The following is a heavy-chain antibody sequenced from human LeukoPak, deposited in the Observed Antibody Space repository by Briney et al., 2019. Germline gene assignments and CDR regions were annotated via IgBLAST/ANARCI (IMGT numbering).Heavy chain of an antibody. J-gene: IGHJ4*02. V-gene: IGHV3-11*04. CDR2: ISTGGGTI. CDR1: GFTFSDYY. Sequence: PGGSLRLSCAASGFTFSDYYMSWIRQVPGKGLEWISYISTGGGTILYADSVEGRFTISRDNSKNTLYLQMSSLRTDDTAMYYCAKDNPIEEVPGLGPGDWGQGTLVTVSS. D-gene: IGHD2-2*01. CDR3: AKDNPIEEVPGLGPGD.